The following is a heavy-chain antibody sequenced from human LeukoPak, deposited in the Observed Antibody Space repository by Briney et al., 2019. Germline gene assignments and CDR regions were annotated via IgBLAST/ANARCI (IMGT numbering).Heavy chain of an antibody. Sequence: GGSLRLSCAASGFTFSSYSMNWVRQAPGKGLEWVSSISSSSSYIYYADSVKGRFTISRDNAKNSVYLQMNSLRAEDTAVYYCARASGSIRVDYWGQGTLVSVSS. V-gene: IGHV3-21*01. D-gene: IGHD6-13*01. J-gene: IGHJ4*02. CDR2: ISSSSSYI. CDR3: ARASGSIRVDY. CDR1: GFTFSSYS.